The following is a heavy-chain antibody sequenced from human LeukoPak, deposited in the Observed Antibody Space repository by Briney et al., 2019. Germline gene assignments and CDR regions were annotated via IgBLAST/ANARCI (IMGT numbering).Heavy chain of an antibody. J-gene: IGHJ4*02. CDR3: ARVGVGPHVLRYFDWSYGY. V-gene: IGHV3-21*04. D-gene: IGHD3-9*01. CDR2: ISSSSSYI. Sequence: GGSLRLSCAASGFTFSSYSMNWVRQAPGKGLEWVSSISSSSSYIYYADSVKGRFTISRDNAKNSLYLQMNSLRAEDTAVYYCARVGVGPHVLRYFDWSYGYWGQGTLVTVSS. CDR1: GFTFSSYS.